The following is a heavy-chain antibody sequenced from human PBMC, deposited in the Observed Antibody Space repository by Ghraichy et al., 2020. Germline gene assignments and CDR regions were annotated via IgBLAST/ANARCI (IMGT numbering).Heavy chain of an antibody. Sequence: GGSLRLSCAASGFTFSSYAMHWVRQAPGKGLEWVAVISYDGSNKYYADSVKGRFTISRDNSKNTLYLQMNSLRAEDTAVYYCARETSGSYFDYWGQGTLVTVSS. CDR1: GFTFSSYA. CDR2: ISYDGSNK. D-gene: IGHD1-26*01. CDR3: ARETSGSYFDY. J-gene: IGHJ4*02. V-gene: IGHV3-30-3*01.